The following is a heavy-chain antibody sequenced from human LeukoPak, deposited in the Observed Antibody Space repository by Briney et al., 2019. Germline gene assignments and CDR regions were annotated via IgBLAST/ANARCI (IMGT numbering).Heavy chain of an antibody. D-gene: IGHD3-10*01. CDR3: ARSTRLYYYGSGSYFTHFDY. Sequence: ASVKVSCKASGYTFTGYYMHWVLQAPGQGLEWMGWINPNSGGTNYAQKFQGRVTMTRDTSISTAYMELSRLRSDDTAVYYCARSTRLYYYGSGSYFTHFDYWGQGTLVTVSS. CDR2: INPNSGGT. V-gene: IGHV1-2*02. J-gene: IGHJ4*02. CDR1: GYTFTGYY.